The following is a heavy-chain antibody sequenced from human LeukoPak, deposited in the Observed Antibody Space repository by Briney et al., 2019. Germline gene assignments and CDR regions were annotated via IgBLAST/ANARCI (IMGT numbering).Heavy chain of an antibody. V-gene: IGHV3-23*01. J-gene: IGHJ4*02. Sequence: GGSLRLSCAASGFTFNIYAMTWVRQDPGKGLEWVSAIGGSGDRTYYADSVKGRFTISRDNSKNTLYLQMNSLRAEDTAVYYCAKDRTQQPYGIFDYRGQGTLVTVSS. CDR1: GFTFNIYA. CDR3: AKDRTQQPYGIFDY. CDR2: IGGSGDRT. D-gene: IGHD6-13*01.